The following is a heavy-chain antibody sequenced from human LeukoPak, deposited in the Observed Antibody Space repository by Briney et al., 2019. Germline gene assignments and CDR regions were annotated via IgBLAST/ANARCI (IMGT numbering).Heavy chain of an antibody. CDR2: IIPIFGTA. J-gene: IGHJ3*02. CDR3: ARVLGVVTKPTSVSFDI. Sequence: SVKVSCKASGGIFSSYAISWVRPAPGRGLEWMGGIIPIFGTANYAQKFQGRVTITADKSTSTAYIELSSQRSEDTAVYYCARVLGVVTKPTSVSFDIGGQGTMVTVSS. D-gene: IGHD2-21*02. CDR1: GGIFSSYA. V-gene: IGHV1-69*06.